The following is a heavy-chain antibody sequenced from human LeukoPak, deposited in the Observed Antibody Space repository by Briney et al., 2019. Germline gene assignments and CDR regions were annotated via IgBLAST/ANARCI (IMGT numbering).Heavy chain of an antibody. Sequence: GGSLRLSCAASGFTFSSYGMHWVRQAPGKGLEWVAVTWYDGSNKYYADSVKGRFTISRDNSKNTLYLQMNSLRAEDTAVYYCARSNVYGDYEDYWGQGTLVTVSS. J-gene: IGHJ4*02. V-gene: IGHV3-33*01. CDR1: GFTFSSYG. CDR3: ARSNVYGDYEDY. CDR2: TWYDGSNK. D-gene: IGHD4-17*01.